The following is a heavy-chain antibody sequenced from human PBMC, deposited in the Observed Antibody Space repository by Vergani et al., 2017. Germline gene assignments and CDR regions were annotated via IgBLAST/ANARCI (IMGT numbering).Heavy chain of an antibody. V-gene: IGHV3-48*01. CDR1: GFTFSSYS. Sequence: EPQLVESGGGLVQPGGSLRLSCAASGFTFSSYSMSWVRQAPGKGLEWVSFISSSSTTISYADSVKGRFTISRDNGEYSLYLQMNSLRAEDTAVYFCARGTPGYQGGDRRFDPWGQGTLVTVSS. J-gene: IGHJ5*02. D-gene: IGHD5-12*01. CDR2: ISSSSTTI. CDR3: ARGTPGYQGGDRRFDP.